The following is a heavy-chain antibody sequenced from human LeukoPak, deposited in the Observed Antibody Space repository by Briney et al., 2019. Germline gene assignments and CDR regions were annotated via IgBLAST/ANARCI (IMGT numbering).Heavy chain of an antibody. Sequence: GGSLRLSCAASGFTFRNYWMSWVRQVPGKGLEWVVNINEGGNEKNYVDSVKGRFTASRDNAQNSLYLQMNSLRVEDTAVYYCARHDTAMDNDYWGQGTLVTVSS. J-gene: IGHJ4*02. D-gene: IGHD5-18*01. V-gene: IGHV3-7*03. CDR2: INEGGNEK. CDR3: ARHDTAMDNDY. CDR1: GFTFRNYW.